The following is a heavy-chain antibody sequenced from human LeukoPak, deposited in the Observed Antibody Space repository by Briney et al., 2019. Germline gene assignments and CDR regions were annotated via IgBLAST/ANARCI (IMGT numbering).Heavy chain of an antibody. J-gene: IGHJ3*02. V-gene: IGHV1-18*01. CDR1: GYTVTSYG. CDR3: AREGYYDSSGHNAFDI. CDR2: ISAYNGNT. Sequence: GASVKVSCKASGYTVTSYGISWVRQAPGQGLEWMGRISAYNGNTNSAQKLQGRVTMTTDTSTSTAYMELRSLRSDDTAVYYCAREGYYDSSGHNAFDIWGQGTMVTVSS. D-gene: IGHD3-22*01.